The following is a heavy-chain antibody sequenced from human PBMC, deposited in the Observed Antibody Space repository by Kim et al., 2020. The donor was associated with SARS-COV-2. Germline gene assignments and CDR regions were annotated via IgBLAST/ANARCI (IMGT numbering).Heavy chain of an antibody. D-gene: IGHD6-13*01. V-gene: IGHV1-3*01. CDR2: INAGNGNT. J-gene: IGHJ6*02. Sequence: ASVKVSCKASGYTFTSYAMHWVRQASGQRLEWMGWINAGNGNTKYSQKFQGRVTITRDTSASTAYMELSSLRSEDTAVYYCARAYSSSWYTSSYYGMDVWGQGATVTVSS. CDR1: GYTFTSYA. CDR3: ARAYSSSWYTSSYYGMDV.